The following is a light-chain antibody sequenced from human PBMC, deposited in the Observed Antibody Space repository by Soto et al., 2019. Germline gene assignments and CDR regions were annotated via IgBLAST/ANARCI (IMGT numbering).Light chain of an antibody. J-gene: IGKJ1*01. CDR1: QSISSW. V-gene: IGKV1-5*03. CDR3: QQYKRYWT. Sequence: DIQMTQSPSTLSASVGDRVTITCRASQSISSWLAWYQQKPGQAPKLLIYKASSLESGVPSRFSGSGSGTEFALTISSLQPDDFATYYCQQYKRYWTFGQGTKVEIK. CDR2: KAS.